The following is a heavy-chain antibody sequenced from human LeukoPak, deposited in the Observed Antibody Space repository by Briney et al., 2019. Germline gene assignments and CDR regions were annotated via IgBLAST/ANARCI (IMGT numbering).Heavy chain of an antibody. CDR3: ARISLAPSDNFDS. D-gene: IGHD1-1*01. V-gene: IGHV3-23*01. Sequence: GGSLRLSCAAFAFTFSSHPMGWVRRAPGKGLEWVSSICSSIGCTYYADSVRGRFAISRDDSKNTLYLQTNSLRAEDTAVYYCARISLAPSDNFDSWGQGTLVTVSS. CDR2: ICSSIGCT. J-gene: IGHJ4*02. CDR1: AFTFSSHP.